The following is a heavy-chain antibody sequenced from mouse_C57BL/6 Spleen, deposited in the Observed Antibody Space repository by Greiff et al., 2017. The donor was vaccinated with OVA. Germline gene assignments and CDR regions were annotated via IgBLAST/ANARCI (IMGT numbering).Heavy chain of an antibody. Sequence: QVQLQQSGAELVKPGASVKLSCKASGYTFTSYWMHWVKQRPGQGLEWIGTIHPNSGSTNYNEKFKSKATLTVDKSSSTAYMQLSSLTSEDSAVYYCARGDGYYVRAMDYWGQGTSVTVSS. D-gene: IGHD2-3*01. CDR2: IHPNSGST. J-gene: IGHJ4*01. CDR1: GYTFTSYW. CDR3: ARGDGYYVRAMDY. V-gene: IGHV1-64*01.